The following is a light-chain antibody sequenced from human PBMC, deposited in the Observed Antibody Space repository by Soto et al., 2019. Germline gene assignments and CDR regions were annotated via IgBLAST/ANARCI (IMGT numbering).Light chain of an antibody. J-gene: IGKJ2*01. CDR2: AAS. Sequence: DIQLTQSPSFLSASVGDRVTITCRASQGISSYLAWYQQKPGKAPKLLIYAASTLQSGVPSKFSDSGSGTEFTLTSSSLQPEDFATYYCQKLNSYPRYTFGQGTKLEIK. CDR3: QKLNSYPRYT. V-gene: IGKV1-9*01. CDR1: QGISSY.